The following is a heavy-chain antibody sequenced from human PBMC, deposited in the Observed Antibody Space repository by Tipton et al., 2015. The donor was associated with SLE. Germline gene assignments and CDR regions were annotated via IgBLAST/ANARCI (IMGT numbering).Heavy chain of an antibody. V-gene: IGHV4-59*12. D-gene: IGHD2-15*01. CDR1: GGSISTYY. CDR3: ARVRGGWYSGWFDP. J-gene: IGHJ5*02. CDR2: IYYSGST. Sequence: LRLSCTVSGGSISTYYWSWIRQPPGKGLEWIGYIYYSGSTNYNPSLKSRVTISVDTSKNQFSLKLSSVTAADTAVYYCARVRGGWYSGWFDPWGQGTLVTVSS.